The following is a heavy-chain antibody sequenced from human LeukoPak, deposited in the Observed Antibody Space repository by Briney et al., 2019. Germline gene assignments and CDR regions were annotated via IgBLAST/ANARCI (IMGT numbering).Heavy chain of an antibody. CDR1: GFTFSSYA. CDR2: ISGSGGST. D-gene: IGHD4-11*01. J-gene: IGHJ4*02. V-gene: IGHV3-23*01. Sequence: PGGSLRLSRAASGFTFSSYAMSWVRQAPGKGLEWVSAISGSGGSTYYADSVKGRFTISRDNSKNTLYLQMNSLRAEDTAVYYCAKDIGTTVRRCYFDYWGQGTLVTVSS. CDR3: AKDIGTTVRRCYFDY.